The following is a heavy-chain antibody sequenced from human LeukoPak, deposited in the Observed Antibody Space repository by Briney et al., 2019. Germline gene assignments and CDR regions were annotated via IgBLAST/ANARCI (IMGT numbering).Heavy chain of an antibody. D-gene: IGHD1-26*01. CDR2: FYYSGST. V-gene: IGHV4-59*12. Sequence: PSETLSLTCTVTGGSFTTYYWSWIRQPPGKGLEWIGHFYYSGSTNYNPSLRSRVTISVDTSRNQFSLSLTSVTAADTAVYYCARGQGGNYYLNYFDYWGQGALLTAPS. J-gene: IGHJ4*02. CDR3: ARGQGGNYYLNYFDY. CDR1: GGSFTTYY.